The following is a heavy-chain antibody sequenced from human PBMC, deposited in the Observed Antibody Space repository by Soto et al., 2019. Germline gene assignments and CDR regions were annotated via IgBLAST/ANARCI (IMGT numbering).Heavy chain of an antibody. J-gene: IGHJ4*02. CDR1: GFTVSSNY. Sequence: PGGSLRLSCAASGFTVSSNYMSWVRQAPGKGLEWVSVIYSGGSTYYADSVKGRFTISRDNSKNTLYLQMNSLRAEDTAVYYCARLSQSGWYHDWGQGTLVTVSS. V-gene: IGHV3-66*04. D-gene: IGHD6-19*01. CDR3: ARLSQSGWYHD. CDR2: IYSGGST.